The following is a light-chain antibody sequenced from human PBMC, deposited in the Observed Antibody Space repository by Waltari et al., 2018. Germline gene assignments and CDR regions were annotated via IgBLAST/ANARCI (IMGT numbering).Light chain of an antibody. J-gene: IGLJ3*02. V-gene: IGLV1-40*01. CDR2: GNS. CDR1: SSNIGAGYD. Sequence: QSVLTQPPSVSGAPGPRVPISCTGSSSNIGAGYDVHWSQQLPGTAPKLLIYGNSNRPSGVPDRFSGSKSGTSASLAITGLQAEDEADYYCQSYDSSLSGWVFGGGTKLTVL. CDR3: QSYDSSLSGWV.